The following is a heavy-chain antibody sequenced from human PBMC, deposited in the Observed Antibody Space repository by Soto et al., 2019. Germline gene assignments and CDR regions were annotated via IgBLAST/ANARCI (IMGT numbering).Heavy chain of an antibody. CDR1: GFTFSSYA. CDR2: ISGSGGST. CDR3: AEDQALRYYYYYYMDV. Sequence: EVQLLESGGGLVQPGGSLRLSCAASGFTFSSYAMSWVRQAPGKGLEWVSAISGSGGSTYYADSVKGRFTISRDNSKNTLYLQMNSLRAEDTAVYYCAEDQALRYYYYYYMDVWGKGTTVTVSS. J-gene: IGHJ6*03. V-gene: IGHV3-23*01.